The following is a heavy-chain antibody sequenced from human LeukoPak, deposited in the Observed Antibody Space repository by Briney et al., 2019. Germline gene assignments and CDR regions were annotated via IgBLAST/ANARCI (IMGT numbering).Heavy chain of an antibody. CDR3: AKDPNYYDSSGAGFDY. CDR2: IYSGGST. Sequence: GGSLRLSCAASGFTVSSNYMSWVRQAPGKGLEWVSVIYSGGSTYYADSVKGRFTISRDNSKNTLYLQMNSLRAEDTAVYYCAKDPNYYDSSGAGFDYWGQGTLVTVSS. D-gene: IGHD3-22*01. V-gene: IGHV3-53*05. CDR1: GFTVSSNY. J-gene: IGHJ4*02.